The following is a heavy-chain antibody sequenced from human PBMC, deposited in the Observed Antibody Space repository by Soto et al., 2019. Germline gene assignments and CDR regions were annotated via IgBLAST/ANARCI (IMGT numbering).Heavy chain of an antibody. D-gene: IGHD4-4*01. Sequence: QVHLVESGGGVVQPGRSLRLSCAASGFTFSVYAPHWVRQAPGKGLDWLATMSYDGSNYGDSMKGRITISRDNSKNTLFLEMNSLRAEDTGVYYCVREGLQDDALDFWGQGTMVTVSS. CDR1: GFTFSVYA. CDR3: VREGLQDDALDF. V-gene: IGHV3-30-3*01. J-gene: IGHJ3*01. CDR2: MSYDGSN.